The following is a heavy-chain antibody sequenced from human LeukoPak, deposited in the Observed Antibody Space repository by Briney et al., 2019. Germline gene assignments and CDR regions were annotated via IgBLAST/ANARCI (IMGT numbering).Heavy chain of an antibody. D-gene: IGHD4-23*01. V-gene: IGHV3-21*01. CDR1: GFTFSSYS. Sequence: GGSLRLSCAASGFTFSSYSMNWVRQAPGKGLEWVSSISSSSSSIYYADSVKGRFTISRDNAKNSLYLQMNSLRAEDTAVYYCARDSTVVTHWGQGTLVTVSS. J-gene: IGHJ4*02. CDR3: ARDSTVVTH. CDR2: ISSSSSSI.